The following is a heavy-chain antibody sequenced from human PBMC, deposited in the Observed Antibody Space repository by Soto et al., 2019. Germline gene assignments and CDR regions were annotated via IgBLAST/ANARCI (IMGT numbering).Heavy chain of an antibody. CDR1: GYSFTSYW. Sequence: GESLKISCKGSGYSFTSYWISWVRQMPGKGLEWMGRIDPSDSYTNYSPSFQGHVTISADKSISTAYLQWSSLKASDTAIYYCTRPLDDYVGGYYGMYVWGQGTTVTVSS. J-gene: IGHJ6*02. CDR3: TRPLDDYVGGYYGMYV. V-gene: IGHV5-10-1*01. D-gene: IGHD4-17*01. CDR2: IDPSDSYT.